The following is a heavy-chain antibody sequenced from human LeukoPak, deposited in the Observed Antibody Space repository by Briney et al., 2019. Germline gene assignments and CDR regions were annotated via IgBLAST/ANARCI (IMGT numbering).Heavy chain of an antibody. CDR2: IYHSGST. Sequence: SETLSLTCTVSGGSISSSSYYWGWIRQPPGKGLEWIGYIYHSGSTYYNPSLKSRVTISVDRSKNQFSLKLSSVTAADTAVYYCASCVWSGYYPPIWFDPWGQGTLVTVSS. CDR1: GGSISSSSYY. V-gene: IGHV4-39*07. CDR3: ASCVWSGYYPPIWFDP. J-gene: IGHJ5*02. D-gene: IGHD3-3*01.